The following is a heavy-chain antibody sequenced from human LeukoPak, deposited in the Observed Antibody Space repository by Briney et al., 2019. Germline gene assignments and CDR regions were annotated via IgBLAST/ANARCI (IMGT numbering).Heavy chain of an antibody. CDR2: IYYTGTT. V-gene: IGHV4-39*01. J-gene: IGHJ6*03. D-gene: IGHD3-10*01. CDR1: GGSISSSLYH. Sequence: SETLSLTCTVSGGSISSSLYHWGWIRQSPGKNLEWLGSIYYTGTTHYNPSLKSRVTISVDTSKNQFSLKLSSVTAADTAVYYCARLKNTSKVGGRYYGSGRGNMDVWGKGTTVTISS. CDR3: ARLKNTSKVGGRYYGSGRGNMDV.